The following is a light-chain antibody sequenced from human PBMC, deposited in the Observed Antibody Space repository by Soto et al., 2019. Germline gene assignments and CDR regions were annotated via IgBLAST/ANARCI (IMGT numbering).Light chain of an antibody. CDR2: EVS. Sequence: ALTQPPSASGSPGQSVTISCTGTSSDVGGYNYVSWYQQHPGKAPKLMIYEVSKRPSGVPDRFSGSKSGNTASLTVSGLQAEDEADYYCSSYAGSNKVFGTGTKVTVL. CDR3: SSYAGSNKV. J-gene: IGLJ1*01. CDR1: SSDVGGYNY. V-gene: IGLV2-8*01.